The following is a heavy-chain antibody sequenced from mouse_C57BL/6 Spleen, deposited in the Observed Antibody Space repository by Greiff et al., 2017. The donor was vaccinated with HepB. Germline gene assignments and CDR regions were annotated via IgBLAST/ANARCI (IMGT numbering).Heavy chain of an antibody. CDR2: IYPRDGST. CDR3: ARGDDYDGPSLFAY. Sequence: VKLQESDAELVKPGASVKISCKVSGYTFTDHTIHWMKQRPEQGLEWIGYIYPRDGSTKYNEKFKGKATLTADKSSSTAYMQLNSLTSEDSAVYFCARGDDYDGPSLFAYWGQGTLVTVSA. D-gene: IGHD2-4*01. CDR1: GYTFTDHT. J-gene: IGHJ3*01. V-gene: IGHV1-78*01.